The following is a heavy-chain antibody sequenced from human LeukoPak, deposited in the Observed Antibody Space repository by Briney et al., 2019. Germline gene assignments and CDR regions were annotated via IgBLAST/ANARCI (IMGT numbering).Heavy chain of an antibody. CDR3: ARELAVEKGGIAAAGTYYYYMDV. D-gene: IGHD6-13*01. Sequence: GGSLRLSCAASGFTFSSYSMNWVRQAPGKGLEWVSSISSSSSYIYYADSVKGRFTISRDNAKNSLYLQMNSLRAEDTAVYYCARELAVEKGGIAAAGTYYYYMDVWGKGTTVTVSS. V-gene: IGHV3-21*01. J-gene: IGHJ6*03. CDR2: ISSSSSYI. CDR1: GFTFSSYS.